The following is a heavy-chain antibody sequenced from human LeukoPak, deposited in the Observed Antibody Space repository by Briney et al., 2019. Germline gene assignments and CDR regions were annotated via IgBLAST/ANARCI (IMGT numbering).Heavy chain of an antibody. D-gene: IGHD4-17*01. CDR1: GFTFSTYI. CDR3: AKGYGDLVAFDI. CDR2: ISGGSGHI. V-gene: IGHV3-21*01. Sequence: PGGSLRLSCAASGFTFSTYIMNWVRQAPRKGLEWVSSISGGSGHIYYADSVRGRFTISRDNAKNSLYLQMNSLRVEDTAVYYCAKGYGDLVAFDIWGQGTMVTVSS. J-gene: IGHJ3*02.